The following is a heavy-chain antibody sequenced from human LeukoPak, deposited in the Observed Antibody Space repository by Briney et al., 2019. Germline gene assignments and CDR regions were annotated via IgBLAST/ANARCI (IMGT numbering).Heavy chain of an antibody. CDR2: ITDSGGST. V-gene: IGHV3-23*01. D-gene: IGHD3-16*01. Sequence: GGSLRLSCAASGFTFSSYAMSWVRQAPGKGLEWVSAITDSGGSTYYADSVKGRFFISRDNSKNTLSLQMNSLRVEDTAVYYCARDLGWFDPWGQGTLVTVSS. CDR1: GFTFSSYA. CDR3: ARDLGWFDP. J-gene: IGHJ5*02.